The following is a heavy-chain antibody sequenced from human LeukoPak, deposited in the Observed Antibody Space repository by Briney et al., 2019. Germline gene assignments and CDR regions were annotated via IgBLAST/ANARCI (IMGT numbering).Heavy chain of an antibody. CDR3: ARLLPSRPDYYFDY. Sequence: SETLSLTCTVSGASISSNYWSWLRQPPGRRPEWIGYIYSSGTTKYNPSLQSRVTISIDTSKNQFSLKLTSMTAADTAVYFCARLLPSRPDYYFDYWGQGTLVTVPS. CDR2: IYSSGTT. CDR1: GASISSNY. D-gene: IGHD6-6*01. J-gene: IGHJ4*02. V-gene: IGHV4-4*09.